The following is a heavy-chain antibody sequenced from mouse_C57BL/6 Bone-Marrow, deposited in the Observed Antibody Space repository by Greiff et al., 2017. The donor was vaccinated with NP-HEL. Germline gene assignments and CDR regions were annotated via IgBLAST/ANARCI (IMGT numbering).Heavy chain of an antibody. CDR3: AAYYGYGYYFDY. D-gene: IGHD2-9*01. J-gene: IGHJ2*01. CDR2: IDPANGNT. V-gene: IGHV14-3*01. CDR1: GFNIKNTY. Sequence: VHVKQSVAELVRPGASVKLSCTASGFNIKNTYMHWVKQRPEQGLEWIGRIDPANGNTKYAPKFQGKATITADTSSNTAYLQLSSLTSEDTAIYYCAAYYGYGYYFDYWGQGTTVTVSS.